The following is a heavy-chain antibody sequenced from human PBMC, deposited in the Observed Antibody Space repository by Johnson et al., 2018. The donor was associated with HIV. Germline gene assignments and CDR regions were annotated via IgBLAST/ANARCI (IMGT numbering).Heavy chain of an antibody. Sequence: VQLVESGGGWVQPGGSLRLSCAASRFTFDDSVMSWVRQAPGKGLEWVSGINWNGGSTGYADSVKGRFSISRDNTKNSLYLQMNSLRVAETAIYYCARDPEWSAFDIWGRGTMVTVSS. CDR3: ARDPEWSAFDI. V-gene: IGHV3-20*04. J-gene: IGHJ3*02. CDR1: RFTFDDSV. D-gene: IGHD3-3*01. CDR2: INWNGGST.